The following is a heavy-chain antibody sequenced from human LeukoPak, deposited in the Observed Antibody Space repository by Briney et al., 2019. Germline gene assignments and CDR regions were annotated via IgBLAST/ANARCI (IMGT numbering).Heavy chain of an antibody. V-gene: IGHV3-23*01. CDR1: GFTFSSYA. CDR2: ISGSGGST. D-gene: IGHD3-9*01. J-gene: IGHJ4*02. Sequence: GGSLRLSCAASGFTFSSYATSWVRQAPGKGLEWVSAISGSGGSTYYADSVKGRFTISRDSSKNTLYLQMNSLRAEDTAVYYCAKEYYDILTGEYWVDYWGQGTLVTVSS. CDR3: AKEYYDILTGEYWVDY.